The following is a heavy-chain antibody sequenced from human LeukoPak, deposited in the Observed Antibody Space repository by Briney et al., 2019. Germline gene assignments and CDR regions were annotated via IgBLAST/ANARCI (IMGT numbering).Heavy chain of an antibody. D-gene: IGHD5-24*01. CDR2: IHYSGST. J-gene: IGHJ2*01. V-gene: IGHV4-59*01. CDR1: GGSISSYY. CDR3: ARDGEMATISRFWYFDL. Sequence: SETLSLTCTVSGGSISSYYWSWIRQPPGKGLEWIGYIHYSGSTNYNPSLKSRVTISVDTSKNQFSLKLSSVTAADTAVYYCARDGEMATISRFWYFDLWGRGTLVTVSS.